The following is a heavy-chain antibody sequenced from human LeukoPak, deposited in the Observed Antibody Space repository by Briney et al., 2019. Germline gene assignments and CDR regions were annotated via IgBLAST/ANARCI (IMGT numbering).Heavy chain of an antibody. D-gene: IGHD6-13*01. CDR2: IIPIFGTA. CDR3: ARGARQLVRVRGYYYYYGMDV. CDR1: GGTFSSYA. J-gene: IGHJ6*02. V-gene: IGHV1-69*13. Sequence: SVKVSCKASGGTFSSYAISWVRQAPGQGLEWMGGIIPIFGTANYAQKFQGRVTTTADESTSTAYMELSSLRSEDTAVYYCARGARQLVRVRGYYYYYGMDVWGQGTTATVSS.